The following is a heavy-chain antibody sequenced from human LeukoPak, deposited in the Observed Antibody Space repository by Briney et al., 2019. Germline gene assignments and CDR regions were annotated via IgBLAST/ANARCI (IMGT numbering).Heavy chain of an antibody. CDR2: IYYSGST. J-gene: IGHJ4*02. Sequence: SQTLSLTCTVSGGSISSGGYYWSWIRQHPGKGLEWIGYIYYSGSTYYNPSLKSRVTITVDTSKNQFSLKLSSVTAADAAVYYCARGDGYNQIDYWGQGTLVTVSS. V-gene: IGHV4-31*03. CDR3: ARGDGYNQIDY. CDR1: GGSISSGGYY. D-gene: IGHD5-24*01.